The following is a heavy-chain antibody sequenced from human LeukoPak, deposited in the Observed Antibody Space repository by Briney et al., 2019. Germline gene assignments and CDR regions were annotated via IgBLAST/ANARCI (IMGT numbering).Heavy chain of an antibody. CDR1: GFAFSSYG. CDR3: ALHGGKKYCSSTSCYPNGAFDI. CDR2: ISYDGSNK. D-gene: IGHD2-2*01. J-gene: IGHJ3*02. V-gene: IGHV3-30*03. Sequence: GGSLRLSCAASGFAFSSYGMHWVRQAPGKGLEWVAVISYDGSNKYYADSVKGRFTISRDNSKNTLYLQMNSLRAEDTAVYYCALHGGKKYCSSTSCYPNGAFDIWGQGTMVTVSS.